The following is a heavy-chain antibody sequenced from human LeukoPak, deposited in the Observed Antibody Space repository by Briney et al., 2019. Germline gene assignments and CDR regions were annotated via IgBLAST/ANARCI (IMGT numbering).Heavy chain of an antibody. CDR3: AILVTGDYFDY. Sequence: WMCLINPSGGSTTYAQKFQGRVTMTRDTSTSTVYMELSSLRYEDTAVYYCAILVTGDYFDYWGQGTLVTVSS. V-gene: IGHV1-46*01. D-gene: IGHD3-16*02. J-gene: IGHJ4*02. CDR2: INPSGGST.